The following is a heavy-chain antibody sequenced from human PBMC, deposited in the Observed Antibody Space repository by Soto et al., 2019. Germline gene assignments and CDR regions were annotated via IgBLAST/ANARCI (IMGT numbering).Heavy chain of an antibody. V-gene: IGHV4-59*08. D-gene: IGHD1-26*01. CDR3: ATGSYYDY. J-gene: IGHJ4*02. CDR2: IYYSGST. CDR1: GGSISSYY. Sequence: SETLSLTCTVSGGSISSYYWSWIRQPPGKGLEWIGYIYYSGSTNYNPSLKSRVTISVDTSKNQFSLKLSSVTAADTAVYYCATGSYYDYWGQGTLVTVSS.